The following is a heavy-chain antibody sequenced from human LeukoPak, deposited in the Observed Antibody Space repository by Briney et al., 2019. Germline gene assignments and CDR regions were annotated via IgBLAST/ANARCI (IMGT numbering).Heavy chain of an antibody. D-gene: IGHD3-3*01. CDR3: ATDRGWRTSGYYLYYFEY. CDR2: ISQDGSEK. V-gene: IGHV3-7*01. CDR1: GFTFSSFW. J-gene: IGHJ4*02. Sequence: GGSLRLSCAASGFTFSSFWMSWVRQAPGKGLEWVANISQDGSEKYYVDSVRGRFTISRDNTKNLLYLQMSSLRAEDTAVYYCATDRGWRTSGYYLYYFEYWGQGTLVTFSS.